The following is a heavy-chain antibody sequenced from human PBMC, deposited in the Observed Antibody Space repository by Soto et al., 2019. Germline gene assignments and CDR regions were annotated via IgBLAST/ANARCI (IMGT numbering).Heavy chain of an antibody. CDR2: MNPHSGYT. CDR1: GYTFTTYD. V-gene: IGHV1-8*01. CDR3: ARGYSGP. D-gene: IGHD6-19*01. Sequence: ASVKVSCKASGYTFTTYDINWVRQAPGQGLEWMGWMNPHSGYTGHAQKFQGRVSMTRNTSITTAYMELNSLRSDDMAIYYCARGYSGPWGQGTLVTVSS. J-gene: IGHJ5*01.